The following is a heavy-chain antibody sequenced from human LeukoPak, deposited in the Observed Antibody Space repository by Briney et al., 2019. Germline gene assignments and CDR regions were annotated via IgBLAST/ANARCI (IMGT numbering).Heavy chain of an antibody. CDR1: GFSLSTNGVG. CDR2: IYWDDDK. D-gene: IGHD2-15*01. CDR3: AHKKRDCGGGSCYSWFDH. Sequence: SGPTLVKLTQTLTLTCTFSGFSLSTNGVGVGWIRQPPGKALEWLAVIYWDDDKRYSASLKSRLTITKDTSKNQVVLTMTNMDPVDTATYYCAHKKRDCGGGSCYSWFDHWGQGTLVTVSS. V-gene: IGHV2-5*02. J-gene: IGHJ5*02.